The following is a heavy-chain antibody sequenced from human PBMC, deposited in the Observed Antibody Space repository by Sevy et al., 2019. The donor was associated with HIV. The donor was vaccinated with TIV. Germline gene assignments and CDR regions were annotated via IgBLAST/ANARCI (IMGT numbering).Heavy chain of an antibody. V-gene: IGHV3-23*01. CDR3: AKTPFMDFWNDYYSFYFDF. Sequence: GRSLRLSCAAAGFNFNNYAMTWVRQAPGKGLEWVSGISFSGSKTYYAESVKDRFSISRDPSKNTLYLQMNNVRVEDTAVYFCAKTPFMDFWNDYYSFYFDFWGQGTLVTVSS. CDR2: ISFSGSKT. J-gene: IGHJ4*02. D-gene: IGHD3-3*01. CDR1: GFNFNNYA.